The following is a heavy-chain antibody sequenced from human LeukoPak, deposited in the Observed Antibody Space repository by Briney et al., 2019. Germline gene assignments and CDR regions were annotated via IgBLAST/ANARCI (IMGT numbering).Heavy chain of an antibody. D-gene: IGHD1-26*01. V-gene: IGHV3-74*01. CDR2: INSDDSST. J-gene: IGHJ4*02. CDR3: ARRIVGAGAFDY. CDR1: GSTFTSYW. Sequence: GESLRLSCAASGSTFTSYWLHWVRHAPGQGLVWVSRINSDDSSTSYADSVKSRFTISTVNAKNTLYLEMNSLRGEDTAVYYWARRIVGAGAFDYWGQGTLVSVSS.